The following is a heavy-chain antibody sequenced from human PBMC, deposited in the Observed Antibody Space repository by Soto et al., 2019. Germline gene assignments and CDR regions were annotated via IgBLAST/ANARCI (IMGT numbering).Heavy chain of an antibody. D-gene: IGHD6-13*01. J-gene: IGHJ6*02. V-gene: IGHV3-7*01. CDR1: GFTFSSYW. CDR3: ARIAATGRGWDV. Sequence: EVQLVESGGGLVQPGGSLRLSCVDSGFTFSSYWMSWVRQAPVKGLEWVGNIKQDGSEENYVDSLKGRFTISRDNAKNSMYLQMNSLRAEDTAVSYCARIAATGRGWDVWGQGTTVVVSS. CDR2: IKQDGSEE.